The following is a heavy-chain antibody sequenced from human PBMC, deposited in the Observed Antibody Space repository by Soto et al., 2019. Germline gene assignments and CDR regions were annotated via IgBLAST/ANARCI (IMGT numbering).Heavy chain of an antibody. Sequence: GGSLRLSCAASGFTFSSYAVHWVRQAPGKGLEWVAVISYDGSNKYYADSVKGRFTISRDNSKNTLYLQMNSLRAEDTAVYYCAREGQWELRGGFDYWGQGTLVTVSS. CDR3: AREGQWELRGGFDY. J-gene: IGHJ4*02. CDR1: GFTFSSYA. CDR2: ISYDGSNK. V-gene: IGHV3-30-3*01. D-gene: IGHD1-26*01.